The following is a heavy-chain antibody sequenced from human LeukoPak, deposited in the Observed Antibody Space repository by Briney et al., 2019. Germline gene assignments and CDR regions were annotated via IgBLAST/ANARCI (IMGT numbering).Heavy chain of an antibody. CDR1: GYTFTSYD. V-gene: IGHV1-8*01. CDR3: ARGPGEDYDILTGNDY. CDR2: MNPNSGNT. J-gene: IGHJ4*02. Sequence: GASVKVSCKASGYTFTSYDINWVRQATGQGLEWMGWMNPNSGNTGYAQKFQGRVTMTRSTSISTAYMELSSLRSEDTAVYYCARGPGEDYDILTGNDYWGQGTLVTVSS. D-gene: IGHD3-9*01.